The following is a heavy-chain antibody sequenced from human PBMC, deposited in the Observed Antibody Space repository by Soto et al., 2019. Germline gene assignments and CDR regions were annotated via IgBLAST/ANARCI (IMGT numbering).Heavy chain of an antibody. Sequence: SVKVSCKASGGTFSSYAISWVRQAPGQGLEWMGGIIPIFGTANYAQKFQGRVTITADKSQSTAYMELSSLRSEDTAVYYCARDHALITMVRGGPIYGMDVWGQGTTVTVSS. CDR2: IIPIFGTA. V-gene: IGHV1-69*06. D-gene: IGHD3-10*01. J-gene: IGHJ6*02. CDR3: ARDHALITMVRGGPIYGMDV. CDR1: GGTFSSYA.